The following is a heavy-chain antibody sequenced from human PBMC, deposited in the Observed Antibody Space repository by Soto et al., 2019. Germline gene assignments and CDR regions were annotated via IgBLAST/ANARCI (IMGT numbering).Heavy chain of an antibody. CDR3: AKDRHYPRDYFHY. CDR2: VSANGQGI. D-gene: IGHD3-10*01. V-gene: IGHV3-23*01. CDR1: GFTFSSSA. Sequence: PGGSLRLSCAASGFTFSSSAISWVRQAPGKGLEWVSAVSANGQGIYYADSVRGRFTISRDNSKNTVFLHMDSLSAEDTAVYYCAKDRHYPRDYFHYWGQGNLVTVSS. J-gene: IGHJ4*02.